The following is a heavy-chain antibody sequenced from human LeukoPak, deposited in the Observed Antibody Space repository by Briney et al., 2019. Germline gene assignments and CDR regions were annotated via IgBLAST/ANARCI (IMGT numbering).Heavy chain of an antibody. CDR3: ARDFYYDSSGYPTYWYFDL. CDR2: IYYSGST. V-gene: IGHV4-61*01. Sequence: PSETLSLTCTVSGGSVSSGSYYWSWIRQPPGKGLEWIGYIYYSGSTNYNPSLKSRVTISVDTSKNQFSLKLSSVTAADTAVYYCARDFYYDSSGYPTYWYFDLWGRGTPVTVSS. D-gene: IGHD3-22*01. J-gene: IGHJ2*01. CDR1: GGSVSSGSYY.